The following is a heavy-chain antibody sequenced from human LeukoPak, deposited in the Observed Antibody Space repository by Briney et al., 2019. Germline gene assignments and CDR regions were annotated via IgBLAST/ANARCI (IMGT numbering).Heavy chain of an antibody. J-gene: IGHJ4*02. D-gene: IGHD2-8*01. CDR3: ARDLSGVIGEHYFDY. CDR2: ISSSSSYI. V-gene: IGHV3-21*01. CDR1: GFTFSSYS. Sequence: PGGSLRLSCAASGFTFSSYSMNWVRPAPGKGLEWVSSISSSSSYIYYADSVKGRFTISRDNAKNSLYLQMNSLRAEDTAVYYCARDLSGVIGEHYFDYWGQGTLVTVSS.